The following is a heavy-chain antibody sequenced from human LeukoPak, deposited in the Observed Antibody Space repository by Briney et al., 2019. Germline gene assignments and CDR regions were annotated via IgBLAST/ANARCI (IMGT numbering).Heavy chain of an antibody. CDR3: AKAAYGDYVNWFDP. J-gene: IGHJ5*02. D-gene: IGHD4-17*01. V-gene: IGHV3-23*01. CDR1: GFTFSSYS. CDR2: IAATSGST. Sequence: GGSLRLSCAASGFTFSSYSMNWVRQAPGKGLEWVSSIAATSGSTYYADSVKGRFTISRDNSKNTLYLQMNSLRAEDTALYYCAKAAYGDYVNWFDPWGQGTLVTVSS.